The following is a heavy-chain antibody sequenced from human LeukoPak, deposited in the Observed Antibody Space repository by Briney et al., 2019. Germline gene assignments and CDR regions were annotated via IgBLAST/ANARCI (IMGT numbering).Heavy chain of an antibody. J-gene: IGHJ4*02. Sequence: SQTLSLTCTVSGGSISSGGYYWSWIRQPPGKGLEWIGYISHTGSTYYNPSLKSRVTMSVDTSKNQFSLKLSSVTAADTAVYYCARDGSGIAARWGLDYWGQGTLVTASS. CDR3: ARDGSGIAARWGLDY. V-gene: IGHV4-30-2*01. CDR2: ISHTGST. D-gene: IGHD6-6*01. CDR1: GGSISSGGYY.